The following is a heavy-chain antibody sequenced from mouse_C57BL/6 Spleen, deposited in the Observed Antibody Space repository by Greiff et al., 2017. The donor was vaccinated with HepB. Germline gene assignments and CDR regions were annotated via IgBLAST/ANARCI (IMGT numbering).Heavy chain of an antibody. J-gene: IGHJ2*01. CDR3: ARVDYEGYFDY. Sequence: EVKLLESGPGLVKPSQSLSLTCSVTGYSITSGYYWNWIRQFPGNKLEWMGYISYDGSNNYNPSLKNRISITRDTSKNQFFLKLNSVTTEDTATYYCARVDYEGYFDYWGQGTTLTVSS. CDR2: ISYDGSN. D-gene: IGHD2-4*01. V-gene: IGHV3-6*01. CDR1: GYSITSGYY.